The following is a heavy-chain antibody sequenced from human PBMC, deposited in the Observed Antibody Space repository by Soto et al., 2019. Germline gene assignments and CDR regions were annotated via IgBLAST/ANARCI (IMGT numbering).Heavy chain of an antibody. Sequence: QVQLVQSGAEVKKPGSSVKVSCKASGGTFSSYTISWVRQAPGQGLEWMGRIIPILGIANYAQKFQGRVTITADKSTSTAYMELSSLRSEDTAVYYCARDGSPATGWYFDLWGRGTLVTVSS. CDR1: GGTFSSYT. J-gene: IGHJ2*01. CDR2: IIPILGIA. CDR3: ARDGSPATGWYFDL. V-gene: IGHV1-69*08. D-gene: IGHD6-19*01.